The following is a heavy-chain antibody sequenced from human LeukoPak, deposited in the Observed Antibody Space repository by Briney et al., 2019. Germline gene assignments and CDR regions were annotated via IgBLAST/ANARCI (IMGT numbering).Heavy chain of an antibody. CDR1: GYTFNDYY. CDR3: ARRILQQQLVAN. D-gene: IGHD6-13*01. J-gene: IGHJ4*02. CDR2: VNPKTGRT. V-gene: IGHV1-2*02. Sequence: ASVKVSCKASGYTFNDYYIHWVRQAPGLGLEWMGWVNPKTGRTKYAQKLQARVTMTSDTSIVTAYMELSSLTSDDTATYYCARRILQQQLVANWGQGTLVTVSS.